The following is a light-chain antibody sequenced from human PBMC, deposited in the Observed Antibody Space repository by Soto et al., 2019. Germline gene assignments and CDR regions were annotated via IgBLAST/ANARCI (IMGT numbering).Light chain of an antibody. V-gene: IGKV3-20*01. CDR3: QQYGSSPRT. CDR2: GAS. J-gene: IGKJ1*01. CDR1: QSVSSN. Sequence: EIVMAQSPATLSLSPGERATLSGAASQSVSSNVAWYQQKPGQAPRLLSYGASHRATGIPDRGSGSGSGTDFTLTSSRLEPEDFAVYYCQQYGSSPRTVGQGTKVDIK.